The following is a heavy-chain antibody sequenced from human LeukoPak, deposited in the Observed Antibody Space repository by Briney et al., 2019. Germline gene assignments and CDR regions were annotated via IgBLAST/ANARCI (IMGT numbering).Heavy chain of an antibody. D-gene: IGHD6-13*01. J-gene: IGHJ5*01. CDR3: ARAYFSSWYMNWFDP. V-gene: IGHV4-38-2*02. Sequence: SETLSLTCTVSGYSISSGYYWGWFRQPPGKGLGWIGSIYPSGSTYYYPSLKSRVTISLDTSKNQFSLKLSSVTAADTAVYYCARAYFSSWYMNWFDPWGQGTLVTVSS. CDR2: IYPSGST. CDR1: GYSISSGYY.